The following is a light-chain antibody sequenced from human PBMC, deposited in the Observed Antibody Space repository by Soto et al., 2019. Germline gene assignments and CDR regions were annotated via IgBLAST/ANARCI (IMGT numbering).Light chain of an antibody. CDR2: WAS. J-gene: IGKJ1*01. Sequence: DIVMTQSPDSLAVSLGERATINCKSSQSVLSSSNNRNYLAWYQQKSGQPPKLLIYWASTRESGVPDRFSGSGSGTDFTLTISSLQAEDVAAYYCQHYYSIPWTFGQGTRGEIK. CDR3: QHYYSIPWT. CDR1: QSVLSSSNNRNY. V-gene: IGKV4-1*01.